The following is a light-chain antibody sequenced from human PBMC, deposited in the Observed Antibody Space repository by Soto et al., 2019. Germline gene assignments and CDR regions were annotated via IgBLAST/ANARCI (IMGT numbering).Light chain of an antibody. Sequence: EIVLTQSPGTLSLSPGERATLSCRASHSVTSNYLAWYQQKPGQAPRLLIYAASVSASCIPDRFKGSGSGTDFISTICRLEPQEFAVYYGQQYDSSPQTCGQGTTVDIK. CDR1: HSVTSNY. V-gene: IGKV3-20*01. CDR2: AAS. J-gene: IGKJ1*01. CDR3: QQYDSSPQT.